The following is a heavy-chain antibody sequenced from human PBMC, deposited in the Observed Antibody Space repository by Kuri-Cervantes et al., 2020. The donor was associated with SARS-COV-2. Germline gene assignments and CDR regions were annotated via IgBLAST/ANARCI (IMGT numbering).Heavy chain of an antibody. V-gene: IGHV1-2*02. CDR1: GYTFTDYY. J-gene: IGHJ4*02. CDR3: ARGVTMVRGVSLQQQSLGIEGY. CDR2: INPNTGDT. Sequence: ASVKVSCKASGYTFTDYYMYWVRQAPGQGLEWMGWINPNTGDTNYAQRFQARVTMARDTSISTAYMELSRLRSDDTAVYYCARGVTMVRGVSLQQQSLGIEGYWGQGTLVTVSS. D-gene: IGHD3-10*01.